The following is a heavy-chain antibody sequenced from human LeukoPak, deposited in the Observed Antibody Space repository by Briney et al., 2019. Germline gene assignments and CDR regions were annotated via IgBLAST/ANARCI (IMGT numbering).Heavy chain of an antibody. CDR3: ARGYYDSPFDY. J-gene: IGHJ4*02. Sequence: KPSETLSLTCTVSGGSISSSSYYWGWIRQPPGKGLEWIGSIYYSGSTYYNPSLRSRVTISVDTSKNQFSLKLSSVTAADTAVYCCARGYYDSPFDYWGQGTLVTVSS. V-gene: IGHV4-39*07. CDR1: GGSISSSSYY. D-gene: IGHD3-22*01. CDR2: IYYSGST.